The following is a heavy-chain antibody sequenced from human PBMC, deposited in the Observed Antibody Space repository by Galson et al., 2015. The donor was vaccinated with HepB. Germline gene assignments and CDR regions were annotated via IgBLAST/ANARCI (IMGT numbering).Heavy chain of an antibody. V-gene: IGHV3-48*03. D-gene: IGHD6-13*01. J-gene: IGHJ3*02. CDR2: ISSSSNTI. Sequence: SLRLSCAGSGFSFSSYEMNWVRQAPGKGLEWVSHISSSSNTIHYADSVKGRFTISRDNANNSLYLQMNSLRAEDTAVYYCARYIGAYLVWRQDAFDIWGQGTMVTVSS. CDR3: ARYIGAYLVWRQDAFDI. CDR1: GFSFSSYE.